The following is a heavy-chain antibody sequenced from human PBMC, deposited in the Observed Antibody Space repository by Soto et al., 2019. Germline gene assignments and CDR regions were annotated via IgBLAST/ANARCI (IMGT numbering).Heavy chain of an antibody. J-gene: IGHJ4*02. CDR3: PRAEVDF. Sequence: GRSLRLSCAAPGFTSGDYWIHWVRQAPGKGPEWVSRLTSDGRTPYYADSVKGRFTVSRYNAQNTLYLQINSLRAQDTRVYYSPRAEVDFWGPGTLVTVSS. V-gene: IGHV3-74*01. CDR1: GFTSGDYW. CDR2: LTSDGRTP.